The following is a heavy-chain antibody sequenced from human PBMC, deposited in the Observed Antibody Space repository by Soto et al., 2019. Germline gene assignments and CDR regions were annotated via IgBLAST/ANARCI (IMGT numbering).Heavy chain of an antibody. CDR3: AKSSSSSPAAHF. Sequence: EVQLVESGGGLVQPGRSLRLSCAASGFTFDDYAMHWVRQAPGKGLEWVSGISWNSGSIGYADSVKGRFTISRDNAKNSLYMQMNSLRAEDTALYYCAKSSSSSPAAHFWGQGTLVTVSS. V-gene: IGHV3-9*01. CDR1: GFTFDDYA. CDR2: ISWNSGSI. D-gene: IGHD6-6*01. J-gene: IGHJ4*02.